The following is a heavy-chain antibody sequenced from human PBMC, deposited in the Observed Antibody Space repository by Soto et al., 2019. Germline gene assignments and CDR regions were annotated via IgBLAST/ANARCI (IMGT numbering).Heavy chain of an antibody. CDR1: GGSISSGNYY. J-gene: IGHJ4*02. CDR3: ATMGTPVTGLYYFDY. V-gene: IGHV4-30-4*01. CDR2: ISYSGTT. Sequence: SETLSLTCTVSGGSISSGNYYWSWIRQPPGKGLEWIGFISYSGTTHYSASLRSRVSISVDTSRNQFSLDLSSVTAADTAVYYCATMGTPVTGLYYFDYWGQGTLVTVSS. D-gene: IGHD4-17*01.